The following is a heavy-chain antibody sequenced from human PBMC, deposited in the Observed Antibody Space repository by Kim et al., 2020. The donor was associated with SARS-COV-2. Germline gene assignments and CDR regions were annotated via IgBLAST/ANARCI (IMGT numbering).Heavy chain of an antibody. Sequence: GGSLRLSCAASGFTFSSCAMSWVRQASGKGLEWVSTLSGGGATTFYADPVKGRFTIYRDYSNNALFLQMNSLRAEDTAVYYCAKAHGNTEGSRELDSWGQRTLFTVSS. CDR1: GFTFSSCA. J-gene: IGHJ4*02. D-gene: IGHD1-7*01. CDR2: LSGGGATT. CDR3: AKAHGNTEGSRELDS. V-gene: IGHV3-23*01.